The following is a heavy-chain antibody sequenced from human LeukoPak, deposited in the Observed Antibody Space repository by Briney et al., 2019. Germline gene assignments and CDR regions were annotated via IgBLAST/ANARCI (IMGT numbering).Heavy chain of an antibody. Sequence: GGSLRLSCAASGFTFSSYAMSWVRQAPGKGLEWVSPISGSGGSTNYADSVKGRFTISIDNSKNTLFLQLKSLRAENTAIDYHSKDAGGYDLGAFDISGQGTTGTVSS. V-gene: IGHV3-23*01. J-gene: IGHJ3*02. CDR1: GFTFSSYA. CDR2: ISGSGGST. D-gene: IGHD5-12*01. CDR3: SKDAGGYDLGAFDI.